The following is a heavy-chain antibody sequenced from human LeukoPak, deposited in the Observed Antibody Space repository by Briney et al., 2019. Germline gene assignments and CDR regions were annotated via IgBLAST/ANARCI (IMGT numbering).Heavy chain of an antibody. V-gene: IGHV3-9*01. CDR3: AKVGRAPDCTSTSCYLYWYFDL. D-gene: IGHD2-2*01. CDR2: ISWNSGNI. Sequence: PGRSLRLSCAASGFTFDDYAMHWVRQAPGKGLEWVSGISWNSGNIDYADSVKGRFTISRDNAENSLYLQMNSLRAEDTALYYCAKVGRAPDCTSTSCYLYWYFDLWGRGTLVTVSS. J-gene: IGHJ2*01. CDR1: GFTFDDYA.